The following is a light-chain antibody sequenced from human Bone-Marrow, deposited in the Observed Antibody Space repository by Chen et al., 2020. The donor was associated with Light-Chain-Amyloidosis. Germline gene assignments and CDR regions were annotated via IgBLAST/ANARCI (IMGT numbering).Light chain of an antibody. J-gene: IGLJ2*01. CDR3: QSADSSGTYEVI. CDR2: RDT. Sequence: SYVLTHPPSVSVSPGQTARITCSGDDLPTKYAYWYQQKPGQAPVLVIHRDTERPSGISVRFSGSSSGTTATLTISGVQAEDEADYHCQSADSSGTYEVIFGGGTKLTVL. CDR1: DLPTKY. V-gene: IGLV3-25*03.